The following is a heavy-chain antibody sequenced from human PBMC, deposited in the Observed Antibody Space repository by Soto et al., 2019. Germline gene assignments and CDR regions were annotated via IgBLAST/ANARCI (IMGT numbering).Heavy chain of an antibody. CDR3: ARDSLLSRWYAEVTLPYYDYGMDV. CDR2: IYSGGST. Sequence: EVQLVESGGGLVQPGGSLRLSCAASGFTVSSNYMSWVRQAPGKGLEWVSVIYSGGSTYYADSVKGRFTISRDNSKNTLXXQXNXXRAEDTAVYYCARDSLLSRWYAEVTLPYYDYGMDVWGQGTTVTVSS. J-gene: IGHJ6*02. CDR1: GFTVSSNY. D-gene: IGHD6-13*01. V-gene: IGHV3-66*01.